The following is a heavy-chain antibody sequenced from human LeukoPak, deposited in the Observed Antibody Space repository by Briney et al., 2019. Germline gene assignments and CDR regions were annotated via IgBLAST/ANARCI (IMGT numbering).Heavy chain of an antibody. CDR3: TAERGYSFYY. CDR1: GCTFNTAW. J-gene: IGHJ4*02. CDR2: IKSKAAGGTT. V-gene: IGHV3-15*01. D-gene: IGHD3-3*01. Sequence: PGGSLRLSCAASGCTFNTAWMSWVRQASGQGLESVGGIKSKAAGGTTDYTARRRGRFTISRDDSKNPVYLQMNTLKTEDTAVYDCTAERGYSFYYWGQGTLVTVSS.